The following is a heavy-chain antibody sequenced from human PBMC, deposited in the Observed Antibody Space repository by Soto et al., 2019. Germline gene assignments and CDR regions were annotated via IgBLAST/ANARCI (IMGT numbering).Heavy chain of an antibody. J-gene: IGHJ6*04. CDR2: FLFYVSYS. Sequence: GGSLRLSCAASGFTFSTYGMHWVRQAPGKGLEWVAFFLFYVSYSYFPGFVKGLFTIFRENAKISLFLQMNSLRAGDTAVYYCARDRDLSVWGKGTTVTVSS. CDR3: ARDRDLSV. V-gene: IGHV3-33*08. CDR1: GFTFSTYG.